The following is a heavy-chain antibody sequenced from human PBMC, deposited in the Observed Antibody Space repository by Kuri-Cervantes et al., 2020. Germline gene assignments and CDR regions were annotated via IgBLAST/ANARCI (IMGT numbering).Heavy chain of an antibody. CDR3: AKYLVDDILTGICHY. J-gene: IGHJ4*02. V-gene: IGHV3-74*01. Sequence: GESLKISCAASGFTFSSYWMHWVRQAPGKGLVWVSRINSDGRSTSYADAVKGRFTTSRDNAKNTLYLQMNSLRTEDTAVYYCAKYLVDDILTGICHYWGQGTLVTVSS. CDR2: INSDGRST. CDR1: GFTFSSYW. D-gene: IGHD3-9*01.